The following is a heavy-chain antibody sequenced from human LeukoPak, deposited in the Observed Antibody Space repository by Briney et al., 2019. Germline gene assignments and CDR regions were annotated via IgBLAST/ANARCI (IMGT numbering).Heavy chain of an antibody. J-gene: IGHJ4*02. CDR2: ITSDGSST. CDR1: GFTFRSHW. V-gene: IGHV3-74*01. D-gene: IGHD5-18*01. Sequence: GGSPRLSCAASGFTFRSHWMHGVRQVPGKGLVWVSRITSDGSSTSYADPVKGRFTISRDNAKNTLYLQMNSLRAEDTAVYYCARDTGYSFADWGQGTLVTVSS. CDR3: ARDTGYSFAD.